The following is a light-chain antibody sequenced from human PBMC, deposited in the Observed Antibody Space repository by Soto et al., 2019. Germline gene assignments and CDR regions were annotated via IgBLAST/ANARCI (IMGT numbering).Light chain of an antibody. J-gene: IGKJ1*01. CDR2: DAS. V-gene: IGKV3-11*01. CDR3: QQRSNWPARA. CDR1: QSVSSY. Sequence: EIVLTQSPATLSLSPGERATLSCRASQSVSSYLAWYQQKPGQAPRLLIYDASNRATGIPARFSGSGSGTDFTLTISSLEPEDFAVYYCQQRSNWPARAFGQGTNVEIK.